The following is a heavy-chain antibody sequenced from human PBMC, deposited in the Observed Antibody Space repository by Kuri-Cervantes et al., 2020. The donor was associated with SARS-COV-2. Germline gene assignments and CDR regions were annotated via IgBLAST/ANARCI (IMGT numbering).Heavy chain of an antibody. Sequence: GGSLRLSCEVSGFTFERFAMGWVRQAPGKGLEWVSSISGHSERTYYADSVKGRFTISRDNSKNTLYLQMNSLRADDTAVYYCAKRTSTGEYSIPSGPLDYWGQGTLVTVSS. CDR2: ISGHSERT. D-gene: IGHD6-6*01. J-gene: IGHJ4*02. CDR3: AKRTSTGEYSIPSGPLDY. CDR1: GFTFERFA. V-gene: IGHV3-23*01.